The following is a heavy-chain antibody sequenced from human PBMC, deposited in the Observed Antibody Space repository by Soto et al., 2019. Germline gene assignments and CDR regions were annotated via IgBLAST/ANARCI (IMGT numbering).Heavy chain of an antibody. D-gene: IGHD4-17*01. CDR1: GFTFNTYS. CDR3: ARAGGTTVTGLWHFDS. J-gene: IGHJ4*02. Sequence: PWGSLRLSCEASGFTFNTYSIHFFRHPPFKWLEWLAAIWYDGTQKYYADSVKGRFIISRDNSKKTLYLEMNSLRAEDTAVYYCARAGGTTVTGLWHFDSWGQGTLVTVS. CDR2: IWYDGTQK. V-gene: IGHV3-33*01.